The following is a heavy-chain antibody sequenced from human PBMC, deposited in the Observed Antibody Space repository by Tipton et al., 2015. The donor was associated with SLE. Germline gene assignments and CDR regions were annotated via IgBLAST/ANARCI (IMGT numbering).Heavy chain of an antibody. V-gene: IGHV4-59*01. CDR1: GGSISSYY. CDR3: ARETTLVRGSFDY. J-gene: IGHJ4*02. D-gene: IGHD1-1*01. CDR2: IYYSGST. Sequence: GLVKPSETLSLTCTVSGGSISSYYWSWIRQPPGKGLEWIGYIYYSGSTNYNPSLKSRVTISVDTSKNQFSLKLSSVTAADTAVYYCARETTLVRGSFDYWGQGTLVTVSS.